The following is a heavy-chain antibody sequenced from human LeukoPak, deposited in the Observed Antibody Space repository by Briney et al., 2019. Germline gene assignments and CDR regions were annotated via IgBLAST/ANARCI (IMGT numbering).Heavy chain of an antibody. J-gene: IGHJ4*02. CDR3: ARGRPGSGWSFDY. Sequence: ASVKVSCKTSGYTFTTYYMHWVRQAPGQGLEWMGIINPSGGTTNYAQKFRRRVTMTRDTSTTTLYMELSSLRSEDTAVYYCARGRPGSGWSFDYWGQGTLVTVSS. CDR1: GYTFTTYY. CDR2: INPSGGTT. D-gene: IGHD6-19*01. V-gene: IGHV1-46*01.